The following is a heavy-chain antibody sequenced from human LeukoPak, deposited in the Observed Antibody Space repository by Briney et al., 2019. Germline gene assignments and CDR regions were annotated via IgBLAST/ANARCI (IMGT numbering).Heavy chain of an antibody. Sequence: SETLCLTCTVSGGSISTYYWSWIRQPAGKGLEWIGRMYISGETNYNPSLKSRVTVSLDTSKNHFSLKLNSVTAADTAVYFCASGIQGAGNNYWGQGTLVTVSS. D-gene: IGHD6-19*01. CDR3: ASGIQGAGNNY. CDR1: GGSISTYY. CDR2: MYISGET. V-gene: IGHV4-4*07. J-gene: IGHJ4*02.